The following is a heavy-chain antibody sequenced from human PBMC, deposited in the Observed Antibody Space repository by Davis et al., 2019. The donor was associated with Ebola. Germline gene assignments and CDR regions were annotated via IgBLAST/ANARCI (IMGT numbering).Heavy chain of an antibody. CDR2: ISGSGAST. J-gene: IGHJ4*02. D-gene: IGHD6-19*01. Sequence: GESLKISCAASGFTFSSYAMNWVRQAPGKGLEWVSGISGSGASTYYADSVKGRFTISRDNSKNTLYLQINSLRADDTAVYYCAKGLGASDWYAFDYWGQRALVTVSS. CDR1: GFTFSSYA. CDR3: AKGLGASDWYAFDY. V-gene: IGHV3-23*01.